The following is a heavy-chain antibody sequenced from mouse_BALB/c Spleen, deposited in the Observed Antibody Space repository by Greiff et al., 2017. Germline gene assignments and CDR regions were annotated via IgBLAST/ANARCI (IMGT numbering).Heavy chain of an antibody. CDR1: GFTFNTYA. CDR3: VRRGGDY. V-gene: IGHV10-1*02. CDR2: IRSKSNNYAT. Sequence: EVKLMESGGGLVQPKGSLKLSCAASGFTFNTYAMNWVRQAPGKGLEWVARIRSKSNNYATYYADSVKDRFTISRDDSQSMLYLQMNNLKTEDTAMYYCVRRGGDYWGQGTTLTVSS. J-gene: IGHJ2*01.